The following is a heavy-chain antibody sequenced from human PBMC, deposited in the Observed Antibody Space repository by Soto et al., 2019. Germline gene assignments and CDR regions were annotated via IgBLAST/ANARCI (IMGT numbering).Heavy chain of an antibody. CDR2: ISHSGST. Sequence: QLQLQGSGSGLVKPSQTLSLTCAVSGGSISSGGYSWGWIRQPPGKGLEWIGYISHSGSTYYNPSLKSRVTISVDRSKNQFFLKLSSVTAVDTAVYYCARGGLLPDYWGQGTLVTVSS. CDR1: GGSISSGGYS. V-gene: IGHV4-30-2*01. CDR3: ARGGLLPDY. D-gene: IGHD6-19*01. J-gene: IGHJ4*02.